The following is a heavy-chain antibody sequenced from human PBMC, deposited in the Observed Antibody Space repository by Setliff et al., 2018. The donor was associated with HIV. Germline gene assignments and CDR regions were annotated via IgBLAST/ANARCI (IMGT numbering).Heavy chain of an antibody. D-gene: IGHD5-18*01. CDR2: VSPFDDGT. CDR1: GYYFNIDY. V-gene: IGHV1-46*02. Sequence: ASVKVSCKTFGYYFNIDYMHWARQAPGQGLEWMAMVSPFDDGTNYAQKFQGRVTMTRDTSTSTVYMELRSLRSEDSAVYYCVRHGGVRIQRRTGIDYWGQGTLVTVSS. J-gene: IGHJ4*02. CDR3: VRHGGVRIQRRTGIDY.